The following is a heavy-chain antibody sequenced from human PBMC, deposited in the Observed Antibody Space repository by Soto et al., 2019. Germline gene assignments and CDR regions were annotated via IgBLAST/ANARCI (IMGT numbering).Heavy chain of an antibody. D-gene: IGHD4-17*01. CDR2: IIPIFGTA. J-gene: IGHJ5*02. V-gene: IGHV1-69*06. CDR3: ARDLPYGDYFGVWFDP. Sequence: QVQLVQSGAEVKKPGSSVKVSCKASGGTFSSYAISWVRQAPGQGLEWMGGIIPIFGTANYAQKFQGRVTITADKSTSTAYMELSSLRSEDTAVYYCARDLPYGDYFGVWFDPWGQGTLVTVSS. CDR1: GGTFSSYA.